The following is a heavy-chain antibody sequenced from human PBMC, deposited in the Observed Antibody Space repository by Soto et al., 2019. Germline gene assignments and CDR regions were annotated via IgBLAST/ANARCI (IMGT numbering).Heavy chain of an antibody. CDR3: AREGGYYGSALDP. V-gene: IGHV3-13*01. D-gene: IGHD3-10*01. Sequence: EVQLVESGGGLVQPGGSLRLSCAASGFTFSMYDMHWVRQATGKGLEWVSGIGTAGDTYYPGSVKGRFTISRENAKNSLYLEMNILRAGDTAVYYCAREGGYYGSALDPWGQGTLVIVSS. J-gene: IGHJ5*02. CDR2: IGTAGDT. CDR1: GFTFSMYD.